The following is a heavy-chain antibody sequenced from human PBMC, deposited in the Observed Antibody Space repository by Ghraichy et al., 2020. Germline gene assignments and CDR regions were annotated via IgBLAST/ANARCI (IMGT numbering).Heavy chain of an antibody. CDR2: ISGSGGST. Sequence: LSLTCAASGFTFSSYAMSWVRQAPGKGLEWVSAISGSGGSTYYADSVKGRFTISRDNSKNTLYLQMNSLRAEDTAVYYCAKDLGYYDFWSGSPRDDAFDIWGQGTMVTVSS. V-gene: IGHV3-23*01. CDR1: GFTFSSYA. D-gene: IGHD3-3*01. CDR3: AKDLGYYDFWSGSPRDDAFDI. J-gene: IGHJ3*02.